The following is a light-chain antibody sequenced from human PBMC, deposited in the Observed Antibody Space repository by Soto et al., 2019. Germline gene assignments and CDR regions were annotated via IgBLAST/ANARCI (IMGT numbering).Light chain of an antibody. CDR3: QQYNNWPWT. V-gene: IGKV1-17*01. CDR1: QGIGND. J-gene: IGKJ1*01. Sequence: DIQMTQSPSSLSASVGDRVTITCRASQGIGNDLGWYQQKPGKAPERLIYGASRLQSGVPSRFSGSGSGTDFTLTISSLQSEDFAVYYCQQYNNWPWTFGQGTKVDI. CDR2: GAS.